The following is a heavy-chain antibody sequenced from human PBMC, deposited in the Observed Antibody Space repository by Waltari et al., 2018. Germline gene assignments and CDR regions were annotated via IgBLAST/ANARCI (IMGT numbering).Heavy chain of an antibody. Sequence: EVQLVESGGGLVQPGGSLRLSCAASGFTFSNYWMSWVRQAPGKGLGWVANIKQDGSEKNYVDSVKGRFTISRDNAKNSLYLQMNSLRAEDTAVYYCARSGSEHDYWGQGTLVTVSS. D-gene: IGHD2-8*02. CDR3: ARSGSEHDY. CDR2: IKQDGSEK. CDR1: GFTFSNYW. J-gene: IGHJ4*02. V-gene: IGHV3-7*01.